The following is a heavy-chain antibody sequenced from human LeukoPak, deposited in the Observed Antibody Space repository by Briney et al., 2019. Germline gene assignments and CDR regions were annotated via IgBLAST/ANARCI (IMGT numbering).Heavy chain of an antibody. J-gene: IGHJ4*02. Sequence: SETLSLTCTVSGGSISSYSWSWIRQPPGKGLEWIGYIYHSGSTYYNPSLKSRVTISVDRSKNQFSLKLSSVTAADTAVYYCARDPLNLYGSGSFWGQGTLVTVSS. CDR3: ARDPLNLYGSGSF. D-gene: IGHD3-10*01. CDR1: GGSISSYS. V-gene: IGHV4-30-2*01. CDR2: IYHSGST.